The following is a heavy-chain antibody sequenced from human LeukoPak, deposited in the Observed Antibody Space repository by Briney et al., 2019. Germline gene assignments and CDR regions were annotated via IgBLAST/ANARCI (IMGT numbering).Heavy chain of an antibody. Sequence: PGGSLRLSCIASGFTFDDYAMHWVRQAPGKGLEWVSSISSSSSYIYYADSVKGRFTISRDNAKNSLYLQMNSLRAEDTAVYYCARGGDFDYWGQGTLVTVSS. J-gene: IGHJ4*02. CDR3: ARGGDFDY. V-gene: IGHV3-21*01. CDR1: GFTFDDYA. CDR2: ISSSSSYI.